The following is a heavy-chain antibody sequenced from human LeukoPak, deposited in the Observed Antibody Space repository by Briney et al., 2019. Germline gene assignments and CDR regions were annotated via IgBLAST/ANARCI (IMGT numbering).Heavy chain of an antibody. Sequence: TGGSLRLSCAASGFTFSSYSMNWVRQAPGKGLEWVSTISGSGGNTYYADSVKGRFTISRDNSKNTLYLQMNSLRAEDTAVYYCAKSKQLAPWDYWGQGTLVTVSS. CDR2: ISGSGGNT. J-gene: IGHJ4*02. D-gene: IGHD1-1*01. CDR3: AKSKQLAPWDY. CDR1: GFTFSSYS. V-gene: IGHV3-23*01.